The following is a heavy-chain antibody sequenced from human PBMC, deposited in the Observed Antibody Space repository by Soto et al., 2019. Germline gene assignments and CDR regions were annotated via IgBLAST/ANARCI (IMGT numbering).Heavy chain of an antibody. J-gene: IGHJ6*02. CDR2: ISSSSSYI. D-gene: IGHD1-26*01. CDR3: AREGREGYNGMDV. V-gene: IGHV3-21*01. CDR1: GFTFSSYS. Sequence: GGSLRLSCAASGFTFSSYSMNWVRQAPGKGLEWVSSISSSSSYIYYADSVKGRFTISRDNAKNSLYLQMNSLRAEDTAVYYCAREGREGYNGMDVWGQGTTVTVSS.